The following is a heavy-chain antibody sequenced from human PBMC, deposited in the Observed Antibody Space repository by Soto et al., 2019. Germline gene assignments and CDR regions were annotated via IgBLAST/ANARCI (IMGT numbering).Heavy chain of an antibody. CDR1: GFSLSTSGVG. J-gene: IGHJ4*02. D-gene: IGHD6-13*01. CDR3: ARRSSSSLFDY. CDR2: IYWDDDK. V-gene: IGHV2-5*02. Sequence: QITLKESGPTRVKPTQTLTLTCTFSGFSLSTSGVGVGWIRQPPGKALEWLALIYWDDDKRYSPSLKSRLTITKDTSKNQVVLTMTNMDPVDTATYYCARRSSSSLFDYWGQGTLVTVSS.